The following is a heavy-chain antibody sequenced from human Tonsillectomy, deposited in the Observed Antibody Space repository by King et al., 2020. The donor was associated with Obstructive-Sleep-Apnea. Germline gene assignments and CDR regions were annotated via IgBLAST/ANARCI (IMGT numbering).Heavy chain of an antibody. Sequence: QLVQSGGGVVQPGRSLRLSCAASGFTFSSYGMHWVRQAPGKGLEWVAFIRYDGSNKYYAESVKGRFTISRDNSKNTLYLQMNSLRAEDTAVYYCAKDFAKQQLVSRRYFDYWGQGTLVTVSS. CDR1: GFTFSSYG. V-gene: IGHV3-30*02. J-gene: IGHJ4*02. D-gene: IGHD6-13*01. CDR3: AKDFAKQQLVSRRYFDY. CDR2: IRYDGSNK.